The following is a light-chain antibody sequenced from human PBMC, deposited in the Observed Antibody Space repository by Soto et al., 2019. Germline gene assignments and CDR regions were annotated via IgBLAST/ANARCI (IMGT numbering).Light chain of an antibody. V-gene: IGLV1-44*01. CDR1: SSNIGSNT. CDR2: SNN. J-gene: IGLJ1*01. CDR3: AAWDNSLNGPNYV. Sequence: QSVLTQPPSASLAPGQRVTISCSGGSSNIGSNTVDWYQQLPETAPKLLMYSNNQRPSGVPDRFSGSKSGTSASLAISGLQSEDEADYCCAAWDNSLNGPNYVFGTGTKVTVL.